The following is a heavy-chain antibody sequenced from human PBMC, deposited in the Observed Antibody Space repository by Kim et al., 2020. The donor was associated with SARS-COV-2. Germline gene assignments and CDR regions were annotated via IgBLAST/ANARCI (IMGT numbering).Heavy chain of an antibody. CDR3: ASSPKLWFGEFDY. Sequence: GGSLRLSCAASGFTFSSYAMSWVRQAPGKGLEWVSAISGSGGSTYYADSVKGRFTISRDNSKNTLYLQMNSLRAEDTAVYYCASSPKLWFGEFDYWGQGTLVTVSS. D-gene: IGHD3-10*01. CDR1: GFTFSSYA. V-gene: IGHV3-23*01. J-gene: IGHJ4*02. CDR2: ISGSGGST.